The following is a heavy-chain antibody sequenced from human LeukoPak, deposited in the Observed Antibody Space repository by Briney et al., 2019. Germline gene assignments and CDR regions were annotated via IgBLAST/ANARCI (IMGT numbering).Heavy chain of an antibody. CDR3: ASGRGYDFWSGYGFDP. V-gene: IGHV1-3*01. J-gene: IGHJ5*02. CDR2: INPGNGDT. CDR1: GYTFTNYA. D-gene: IGHD3-3*01. Sequence: ASVKVSCKGSGYTFTNYAVHWVRQAPGQRLEWLGWINPGNGDTKYSQNFQGRVTVTSDTSAATAYVELNSLTSEDTAVYYCASGRGYDFWSGYGFDPWGQGTLVTVSS.